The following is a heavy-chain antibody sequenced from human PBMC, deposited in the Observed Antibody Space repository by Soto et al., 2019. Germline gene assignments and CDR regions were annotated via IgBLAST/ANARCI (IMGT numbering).Heavy chain of an antibody. CDR2: INHRGST. D-gene: IGHD3-10*01. CDR3: ARDGVSGTFRDWFDP. Sequence: QVQLQQWGAGLLKPSETLSLTCAVYGGSFSGYYWSWIRQPPGKGLEWIGEINHRGSTNYNPSLKSRVTISVDTSKNQFSLKLSSVTAADTAVYYCARDGVSGTFRDWFDPWGQGTLVTVSS. J-gene: IGHJ5*02. V-gene: IGHV4-34*01. CDR1: GGSFSGYY.